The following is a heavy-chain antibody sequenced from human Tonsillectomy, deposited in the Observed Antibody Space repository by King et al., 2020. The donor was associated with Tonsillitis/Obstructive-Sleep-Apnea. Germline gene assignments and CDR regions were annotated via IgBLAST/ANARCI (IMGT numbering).Heavy chain of an antibody. CDR1: GFTFGNYY. D-gene: IGHD2-21*01. CDR3: AGDVGDGPGTFPDF. Sequence: VQLVESGGGLVKPGGSLRLSCAASGFTFGNYYMSWIRQAPGKGLEWVSYISSGGSYTDYADSVKGRLTISRDNPKNSVYLQMNSLRVEDTAVYYCAGDVGDGPGTFPDFWGQGTLVTVSS. CDR2: ISSGGSYT. J-gene: IGHJ4*02. V-gene: IGHV3-11*05.